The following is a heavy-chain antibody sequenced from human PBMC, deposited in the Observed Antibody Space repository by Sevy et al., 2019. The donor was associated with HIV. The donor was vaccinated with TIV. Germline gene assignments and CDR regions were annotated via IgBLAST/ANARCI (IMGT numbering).Heavy chain of an antibody. J-gene: IGHJ3*02. CDR1: GYTFTGYY. CDR2: INPNRGGT. D-gene: IGHD3-22*01. CDR3: ARVRGPYYYDSSGYYPLGYAFDI. Sequence: ASVKVSCKASGYTFTGYYMHWVRQAPGQGLEWMGWINPNRGGTNYTQKFQGRVTMTRDTSISTAYMELSRLRSDDTAVYYCARVRGPYYYDSSGYYPLGYAFDIWGQGTMVTVSS. V-gene: IGHV1-2*02.